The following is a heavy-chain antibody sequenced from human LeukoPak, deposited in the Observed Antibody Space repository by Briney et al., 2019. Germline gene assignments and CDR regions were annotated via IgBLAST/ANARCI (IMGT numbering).Heavy chain of an antibody. CDR3: ARHTESVSSFYGFDV. Sequence: SETLSLTCTVSGGSISSGFYYWGWIRQPPGKGLEWIGNIYYTGKTYYNPSLKSRVAISVDTSKNQFSLKLSSVTAADTAIYYCARHTESVSSFYGFDVWGQGTTVAVPS. V-gene: IGHV4-39*01. J-gene: IGHJ6*02. CDR2: IYYTGKT. CDR1: GGSISSGFYY.